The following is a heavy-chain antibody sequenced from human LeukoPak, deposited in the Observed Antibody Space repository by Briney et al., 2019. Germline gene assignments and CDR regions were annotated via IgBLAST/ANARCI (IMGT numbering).Heavy chain of an antibody. J-gene: IGHJ5*02. D-gene: IGHD1-26*01. V-gene: IGHV1-69*04. CDR3: ARERGGSYPNWFDP. CDR1: GGTFSSYA. CDR2: IIPILGIA. Sequence: SVTVSCKASGGTFSSYAISWVRQAPGQGLEWMGRIIPILGIANYAQKFQGRVTITADKSTSTAYMELSSLRSEDTAVYYCARERGGSYPNWFDPWGQGTLVTVSS.